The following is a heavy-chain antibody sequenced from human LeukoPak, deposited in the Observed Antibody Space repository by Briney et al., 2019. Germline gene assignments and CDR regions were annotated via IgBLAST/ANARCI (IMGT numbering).Heavy chain of an antibody. CDR3: TRNTKPYFDWWGNAFDM. CDR1: GIFFNGCS. J-gene: IGHJ3*02. V-gene: IGHV3-23*01. CDR2: IPTGAVQT. Sequence: GGSLSLSCDATGIFFNGCSISWGRQPPRDGQGLESTIPTGAVQTYHAHFVDARFTIYRDDSKRTLYLQMNSLRVEDPAVYYCTRNTKPYFDWWGNAFDMWGQGTIVTVSA. D-gene: IGHD3-9*01.